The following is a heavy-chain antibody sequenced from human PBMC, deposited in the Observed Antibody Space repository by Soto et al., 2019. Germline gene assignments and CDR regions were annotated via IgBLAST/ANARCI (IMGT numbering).Heavy chain of an antibody. V-gene: IGHV4-4*02. D-gene: IGHD6-25*01. CDR2: IYHGGRT. Sequence: PSETLSLTCAVSGNSIISSNWWSWVRQPPGKGLEWIAEIYHGGRTNYNPSLKSRVTISVDTSKNQFSLKLSSVTAADTAVYYCARDKADYYGMDVWGQGTTVTVSS. J-gene: IGHJ6*02. CDR1: GNSIISSNW. CDR3: ARDKADYYGMDV.